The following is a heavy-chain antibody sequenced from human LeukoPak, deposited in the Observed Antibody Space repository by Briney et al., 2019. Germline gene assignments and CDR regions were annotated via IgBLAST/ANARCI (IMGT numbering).Heavy chain of an antibody. Sequence: ASVKVSRKASGYTFTSYAMHWVRQAPGQRLEWMGWINAGNGNTKYSQKFQGRVTITRDTSASTAYMELSSLRSEDTAVYYCARDLRASRWFDPWGQGTLVTASS. D-gene: IGHD4-17*01. CDR1: GYTFTSYA. J-gene: IGHJ5*02. CDR2: INAGNGNT. V-gene: IGHV1-3*01. CDR3: ARDLRASRWFDP.